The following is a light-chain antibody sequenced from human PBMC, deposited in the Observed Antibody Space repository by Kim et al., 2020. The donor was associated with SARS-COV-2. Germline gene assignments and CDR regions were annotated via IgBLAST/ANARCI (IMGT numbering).Light chain of an antibody. V-gene: IGLV1-51*01. CDR3: STWDSSLSALA. CDR1: SSNIGNNW. CDR2: DNN. J-gene: IGLJ2*01. Sequence: QSVLTQPPSVSAAPGQKVTISCSGSSSNIGNNWVSWYQQLPGAAPTLIIYDNNWRPSGIPDRFSGSRSGTSATLVITGLQTGDEADYYCSTWDSSLSALAFGGGTQLTVL.